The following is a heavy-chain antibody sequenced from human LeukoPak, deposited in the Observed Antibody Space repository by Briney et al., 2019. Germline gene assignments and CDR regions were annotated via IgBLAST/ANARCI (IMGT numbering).Heavy chain of an antibody. CDR3: AKDIVSQWLNAFDI. CDR2: ISWNSGSI. D-gene: IGHD6-19*01. CDR1: GFSFDDYA. J-gene: IGHJ3*02. V-gene: IGHV3-9*01. Sequence: GGSLRLSCAASGFSFDDYAMHWVRQAPGKGLEWVSGISWNSGSIGYADSVKGRFTISRDNAKNSLYLQINSLRAEDTALYYCAKDIVSQWLNAFDIWGQGTMVTVSS.